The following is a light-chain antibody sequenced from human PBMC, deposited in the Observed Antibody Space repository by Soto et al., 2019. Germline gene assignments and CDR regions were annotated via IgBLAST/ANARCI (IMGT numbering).Light chain of an antibody. CDR3: SSYTSSGTKV. CDR1: SSNIGDNP. J-gene: IGLJ2*01. V-gene: IGLV1-44*01. Sequence: QSVLTQPPSASGTPGQRITISCSGSSSNIGDNPVNWYQQLPGAAPKLLIYINDQRPSGVSNRFSGSKSGNTASLTISGLQAEDEADYYCSSYTSSGTKVFGGGTKLTVL. CDR2: IND.